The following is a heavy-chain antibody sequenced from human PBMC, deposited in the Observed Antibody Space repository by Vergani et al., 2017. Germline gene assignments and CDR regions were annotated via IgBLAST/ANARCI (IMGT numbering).Heavy chain of an antibody. Sequence: EVQLVESGGGLVKPGGSLRLSCAASGFSSSSYSMNWVRQAPGKGLEWVASISGSSSYVFYRDSVEGRFTITRDNAKKSVYLQMNSLRAEDTAMYFCARQSRDVFCTNGVCPLGYWGQGALVTVSS. V-gene: IGHV3-21*02. CDR3: ARQSRDVFCTNGVCPLGY. D-gene: IGHD2-8*01. CDR1: GFSSSSYS. CDR2: ISGSSSYV. J-gene: IGHJ4*02.